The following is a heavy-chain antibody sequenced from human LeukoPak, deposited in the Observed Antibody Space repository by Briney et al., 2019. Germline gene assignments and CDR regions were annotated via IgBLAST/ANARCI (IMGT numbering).Heavy chain of an antibody. CDR1: GGTFSSYA. CDR2: IIPIFGTA. CDR3: ARGGDYGDSSDAFDI. D-gene: IGHD4-17*01. J-gene: IGHJ3*02. V-gene: IGHV1-69*13. Sequence: SVKVSCKASGGTFSSYAISWVRQAPGQGLEWMGGIIPIFGTANYAQKFQGRVTITAVESTSTAYMELSSLRSEDTAVYYCARGGDYGDSSDAFDIWGQGTMVTVSS.